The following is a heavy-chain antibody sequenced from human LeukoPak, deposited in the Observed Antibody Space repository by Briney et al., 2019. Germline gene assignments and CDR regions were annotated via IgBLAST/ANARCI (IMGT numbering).Heavy chain of an antibody. D-gene: IGHD7-27*01. CDR3: ARGGTGDGYWYFDL. V-gene: IGHV1-8*03. CDR1: GYTFTSYG. Sequence: ASVSVSCKASGYTFTSYGVSWVRQATGQGLEWMGWMNPNSGNTGYAQKFQGRDTITRNTSISTAYMELSSLRSEDTAVYYCARGGTGDGYWYFDLWGRGTLVTVSS. J-gene: IGHJ2*01. CDR2: MNPNSGNT.